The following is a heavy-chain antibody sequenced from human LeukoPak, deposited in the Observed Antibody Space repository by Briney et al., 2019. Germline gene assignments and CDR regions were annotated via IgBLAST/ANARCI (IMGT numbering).Heavy chain of an antibody. J-gene: IGHJ4*02. D-gene: IGHD4-11*01. Sequence: GGSLRLSCAASGFTFSSYWMHWVRQAPGKGLVWVSRINSDGSSTSYADSVKGRFTTSRDNAKNALYLQMNSLRAEDTAVYYCARGTDYSNYYYFDYWGQGTLVTVSS. CDR1: GFTFSSYW. V-gene: IGHV3-74*01. CDR3: ARGTDYSNYYYFDY. CDR2: INSDGSST.